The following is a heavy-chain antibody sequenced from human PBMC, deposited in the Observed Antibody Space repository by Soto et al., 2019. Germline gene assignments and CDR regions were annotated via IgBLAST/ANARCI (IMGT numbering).Heavy chain of an antibody. V-gene: IGHV1-69*13. D-gene: IGHD3-3*01. Sequence: SVKVSCKASGYTFTSYDINWVRQAPGQGLEWMGGIIPIFGTANYAQKFQGRITITADESTSTAYMELSSLRSEDTAVYYCARRYYDFWSGYYTPRFYYYGMDVWGQGTTVTVSS. CDR1: GYTFTSYD. CDR2: IIPIFGTA. J-gene: IGHJ6*02. CDR3: ARRYYDFWSGYYTPRFYYYGMDV.